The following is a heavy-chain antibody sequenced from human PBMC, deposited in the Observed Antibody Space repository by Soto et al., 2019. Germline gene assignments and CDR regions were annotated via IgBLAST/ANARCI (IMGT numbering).Heavy chain of an antibody. J-gene: IGHJ5*02. D-gene: IGHD4-4*01. CDR1: GFTLSDYY. CDR2: ISSSSGYT. Sequence: GGSMRLSCAASGFTLSDYYMSWIRQAPGKGLEWVSYISSSSGYTNHADSVKGRFTISRDHAKNSLYLQMNSLRAEDTAVYYCARGESNNNWFDPWGQGTLVTVSS. V-gene: IGHV3-11*06. CDR3: ARGESNNNWFDP.